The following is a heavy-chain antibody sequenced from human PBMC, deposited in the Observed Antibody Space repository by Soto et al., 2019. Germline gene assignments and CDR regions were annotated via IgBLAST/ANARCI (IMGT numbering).Heavy chain of an antibody. D-gene: IGHD4-17*01. V-gene: IGHV4-61*01. J-gene: IGHJ5*01. Sequence: PSETMSLTCTVSGRSVSSGSSYWSWPRQPPGKGLEGIRYIYYSGSTNYNPSLKSRVTISVDTSKPQFSLTLSSVTAAATAAFCCARDYDYGANFQYWFDSWGQGTLVTVS. CDR2: IYYSGST. CDR1: GRSVSSGSSY. CDR3: ARDYDYGANFQYWFDS.